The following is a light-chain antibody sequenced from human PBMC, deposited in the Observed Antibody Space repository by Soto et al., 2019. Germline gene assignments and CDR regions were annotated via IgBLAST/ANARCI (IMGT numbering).Light chain of an antibody. CDR1: QSVGSD. CDR2: DAS. Sequence: EIALTQSPATLSLSPGERATLSCRASQSVGSDLAWYQQKPGQAPRLLNYDASKRATGIPARFSGSGSGTDFTLTISTLEPEDFAVYYCQQRSGWLTFGGGTKVEIK. J-gene: IGKJ4*01. CDR3: QQRSGWLT. V-gene: IGKV3-11*01.